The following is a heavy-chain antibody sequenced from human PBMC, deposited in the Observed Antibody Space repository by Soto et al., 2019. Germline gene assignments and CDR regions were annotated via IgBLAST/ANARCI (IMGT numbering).Heavy chain of an antibody. CDR1: GLTFSGYS. J-gene: IGHJ4*02. V-gene: IGHV3-48*01. CDR3: VGSRFLAWFSFDY. Sequence: LRLSCAASGLTFSGYSMNWVRQAPGKGLEWLSYISGPSTTIYYADSVKGRFTISRDNAEKSVYLQMNSLRAEDTAIYYCVGSRFLAWFSFDYRGQGTQVTVSS. D-gene: IGHD3-3*01. CDR2: ISGPSTTI.